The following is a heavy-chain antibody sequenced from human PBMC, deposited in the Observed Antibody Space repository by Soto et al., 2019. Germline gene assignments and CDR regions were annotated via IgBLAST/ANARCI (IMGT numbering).Heavy chain of an antibody. CDR2: IYYSGST. CDR1: GGSIISGDYY. V-gene: IGHV4-30-4*01. J-gene: IGHJ5*02. CDR3: ARKDQVPYSSSFDP. D-gene: IGHD6-13*01. Sequence: TLSLTCTVSGGSIISGDYYWSWIRQPPGKGLEWIGYIYYSGSTYYNPSLKSRVTISVDTSKNQFSLKLSSVTAADTAVYHCARKDQVPYSSSFDPWGQGTLVTVSS.